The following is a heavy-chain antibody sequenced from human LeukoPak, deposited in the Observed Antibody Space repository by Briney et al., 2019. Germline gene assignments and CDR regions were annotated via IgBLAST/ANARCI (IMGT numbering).Heavy chain of an antibody. CDR1: GFTFSSYA. D-gene: IGHD6-19*01. J-gene: IGHJ3*02. Sequence: GGSLRLSCAASGFTFSSYAMSWVRQAPGKGLEWVSVIYSGGSTYYADSVKGRFTISRDNSKNTLYLQMNSLRAEDTAVYYCARPYSSGTDAFDIWGQGTMVTVSS. CDR3: ARPYSSGTDAFDI. V-gene: IGHV3-53*01. CDR2: IYSGGST.